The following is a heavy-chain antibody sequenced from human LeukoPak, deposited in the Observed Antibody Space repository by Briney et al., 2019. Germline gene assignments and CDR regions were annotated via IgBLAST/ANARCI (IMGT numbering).Heavy chain of an antibody. Sequence: PGGSLRLSCEASGFTFSNYGMHWVRQAPGKGLEWVAVISHDEIFKYYADSMKGRFTISRDNSKNTLSLQMNSLRAEDTAVYYCARDQDGYGNFDYWGQGTLVTVSS. D-gene: IGHD5-18*01. CDR3: ARDQDGYGNFDY. CDR2: ISHDEIFK. V-gene: IGHV3-30*03. J-gene: IGHJ4*02. CDR1: GFTFSNYG.